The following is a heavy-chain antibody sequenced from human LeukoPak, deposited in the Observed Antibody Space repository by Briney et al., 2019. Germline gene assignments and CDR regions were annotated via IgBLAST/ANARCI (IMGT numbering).Heavy chain of an antibody. CDR1: VCTFSSYA. V-gene: IGHV1-69*01. D-gene: IGHD3-10*01. CDR2: IIPIFGTA. J-gene: IGHJ4*02. Sequence: SVKVSCKASVCTFSSYAISWVRQARGQGLEWMGGIIPIFGTANYAQKFQGRVTITADESTSTAYMELSSLRSEDTAVYYCARGSDDRASPFDYWGQGTLVTVSS. CDR3: ARGSDDRASPFDY.